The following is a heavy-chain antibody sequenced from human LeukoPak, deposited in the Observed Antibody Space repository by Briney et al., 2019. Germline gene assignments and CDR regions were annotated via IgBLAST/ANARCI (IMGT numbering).Heavy chain of an antibody. CDR2: ISSSSEYI. CDR1: GFTFSSYV. CDR3: ARYSYGYWYFDY. Sequence: ETGGSLRLSCAASGFTFSSYVMNWVRQAPGKGLEWVSSISSSSEYIYYADSVKGRFTISRDNAKNSLYLQMNSLRAEDTAVYYCARYSYGYWYFDYWGQGTLVTVSS. V-gene: IGHV3-21*01. D-gene: IGHD5-18*01. J-gene: IGHJ4*02.